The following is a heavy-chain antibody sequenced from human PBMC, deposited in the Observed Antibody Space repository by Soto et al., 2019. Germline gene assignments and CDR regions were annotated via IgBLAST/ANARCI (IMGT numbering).Heavy chain of an antibody. Sequence: QLQLQESGPGLVKPSETLSLTCTVSGGSISSSSYYWGWIRQPPGKGLEWIGSIYYSGSTYYNPSLKSRVTISVDTSKNQFSLMLSSVTAADTAVYYCARIVPVMGARPIDYWGQGTLVTVSS. CDR3: ARIVPVMGARPIDY. J-gene: IGHJ4*02. D-gene: IGHD1-26*01. CDR1: GGSISSSSYY. V-gene: IGHV4-39*01. CDR2: IYYSGST.